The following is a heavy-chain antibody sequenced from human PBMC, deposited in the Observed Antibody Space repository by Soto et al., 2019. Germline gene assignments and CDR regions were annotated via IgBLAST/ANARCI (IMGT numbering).Heavy chain of an antibody. D-gene: IGHD5-18*01. J-gene: IGHJ4*02. Sequence: SETLSLTCTVSGGSVTSDEDYWTWIRQSPGKGLEWIGYISNSGITCYNPSLKTRLSMSVDWSKNQFTLRLTSVTAADTAVYFCATESGSTYGYFDHWGQGTQVTVSS. CDR3: ATESGSTYGYFDH. CDR2: ISNSGIT. CDR1: GGSVTSDEDY. V-gene: IGHV4-30-4*01.